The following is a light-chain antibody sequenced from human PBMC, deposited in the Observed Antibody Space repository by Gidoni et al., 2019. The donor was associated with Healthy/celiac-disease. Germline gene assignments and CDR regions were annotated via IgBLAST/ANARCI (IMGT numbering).Light chain of an antibody. CDR2: YDD. CDR3: AAWDDSLNYV. V-gene: IGLV1-36*01. CDR1: SSNIGNNA. J-gene: IGLJ1*01. Sequence: QSVLTQPPSVSEAPRQRVTISCSGSSSNIGNNAVNWYQQPPGKAPKLLIYYDDLLPSGVSDRFSGSKSGTSASLAISGLQSEDEADYYCAAWDDSLNYVFGTGTKVTVL.